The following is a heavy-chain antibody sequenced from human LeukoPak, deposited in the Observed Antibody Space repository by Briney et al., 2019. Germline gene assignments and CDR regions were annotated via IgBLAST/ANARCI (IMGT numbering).Heavy chain of an antibody. CDR3: ARERYSSGRRWFDP. V-gene: IGHV1-2*02. CDR1: GYTCTGYY. D-gene: IGHD6-19*01. J-gene: IGHJ5*02. CDR2: INPNSGGT. Sequence: ASVKVSCKASGYTCTGYYMHWVRQAPGQGLEWVGWINPNSGGTNYAQKFQGRVTMTRDTSISTAYMELSRLRSDDTAVYYCARERYSSGRRWFDPWGQGTLVTVSS.